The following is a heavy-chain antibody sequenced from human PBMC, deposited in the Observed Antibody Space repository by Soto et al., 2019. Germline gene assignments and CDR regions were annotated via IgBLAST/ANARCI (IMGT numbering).Heavy chain of an antibody. J-gene: IGHJ6*02. D-gene: IGHD4-17*01. Sequence: QVQLVESGGGVVQPGRSLRLSCAASGFTFSSYAMHWVRQAPGKGLEWVAVISYDGSNKYYADSVKGRFTISRDNSKNTLYLQMNSVRAEDTAVYYCARDYYGDYAWGYYYYGMDVWGPGTTVTGSS. CDR1: GFTFSSYA. CDR2: ISYDGSNK. CDR3: ARDYYGDYAWGYYYYGMDV. V-gene: IGHV3-30-3*01.